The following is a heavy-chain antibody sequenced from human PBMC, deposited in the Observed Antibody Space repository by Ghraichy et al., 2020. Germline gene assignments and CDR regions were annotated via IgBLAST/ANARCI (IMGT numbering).Heavy chain of an antibody. V-gene: IGHV3-15*07. CDR2: IRSKADGGTT. J-gene: IGHJ4*02. Sequence: LSCAASGFSFSNAWINWVRQAPGKGLEWVGRIRSKADGGTTDYAAPVKGRFTISRDDSKNTLYLQMNSLKTEDTAVYYCATETILITSGGDSRTDYWGQGTLVTVSS. CDR1: GFSFSNAW. D-gene: IGHD3-16*01. CDR3: ATETILITSGGDSRTDY.